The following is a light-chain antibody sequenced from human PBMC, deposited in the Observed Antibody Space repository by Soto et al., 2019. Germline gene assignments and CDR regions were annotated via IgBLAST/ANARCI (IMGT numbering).Light chain of an antibody. CDR3: QQSDTIPHT. J-gene: IGKJ2*01. Sequence: DIHMTQSPSSLSASLGDRVTITCRASQGIGTFLNWYQQKPGTAPRLLIYFSSSLQSGVPSRFSGSGGGTDFTLTISSLQPEDFATYYCQQSDTIPHTFGRGTRLEIK. CDR1: QGIGTF. V-gene: IGKV1-39*01. CDR2: FSS.